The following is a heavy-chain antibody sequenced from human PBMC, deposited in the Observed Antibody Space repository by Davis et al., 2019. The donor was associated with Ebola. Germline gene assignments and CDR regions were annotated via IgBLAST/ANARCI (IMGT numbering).Heavy chain of an antibody. CDR3: ARRRGFSSGWYVDY. J-gene: IGHJ4*02. Sequence: GESLKISCKGSEYTFTNYWIAWVRQLPGKGLEWMGIIYPGDSDTRYSPSFQGQVTISADKSTNTAYLQWNSMKASDTAMYYCARRRGFSSGWYVDYWGQGTLVTVSS. CDR1: EYTFTNYW. CDR2: IYPGDSDT. D-gene: IGHD6-19*01. V-gene: IGHV5-51*01.